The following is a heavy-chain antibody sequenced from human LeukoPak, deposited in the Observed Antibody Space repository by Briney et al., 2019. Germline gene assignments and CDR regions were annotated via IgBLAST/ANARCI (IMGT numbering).Heavy chain of an antibody. J-gene: IGHJ1*01. V-gene: IGHV1-24*01. CDR3: ATVGIVVVPAASAEYFQH. D-gene: IGHD2-2*01. Sequence: GASVKVSCKVSGYTLTELSMHWVRQAPRKGLGWMGGFDPEDGETIYAQKFQGRVTMTEDTSTDTAYMELSSLRSEDTAVYYCATVGIVVVPAASAEYFQHWGQGTLVTVSS. CDR1: GYTLTELS. CDR2: FDPEDGET.